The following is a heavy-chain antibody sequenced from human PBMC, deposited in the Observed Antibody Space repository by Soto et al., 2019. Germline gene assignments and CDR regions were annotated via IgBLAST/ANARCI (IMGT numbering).Heavy chain of an antibody. CDR3: ARANAAYSGSFNNWFDP. CDR2: MNPNSGNT. D-gene: IGHD1-26*01. CDR1: GYTFTSYD. J-gene: IGHJ5*02. V-gene: IGHV1-8*01. Sequence: QVQLVQSGAEVKKPGASVKVSCKASGYTFTSYDINWVRQATGQGREWMGWMNPNSGNTGYAQKFQGRVTMTRNTSISTAYMELSSLRSEDTAVYYCARANAAYSGSFNNWFDPWGQGTLVTVSS.